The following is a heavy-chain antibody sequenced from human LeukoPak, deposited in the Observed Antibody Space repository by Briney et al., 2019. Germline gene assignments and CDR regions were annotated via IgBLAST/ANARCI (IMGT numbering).Heavy chain of an antibody. D-gene: IGHD6-25*01. V-gene: IGHV3-73*01. CDR3: THPAYYYNVDV. Sequence: GGSLRLSCSTSGLTFSVSAIHWVRQASGKGLEWVGRIKTKADNYATAYAASVKGRFTISRDDSTNTAYLQMNSLKTEDTAVYYCTHPAYYYNVDVWGKGTTVTVSS. CDR1: GLTFSVSA. CDR2: IKTKADNYAT. J-gene: IGHJ6*04.